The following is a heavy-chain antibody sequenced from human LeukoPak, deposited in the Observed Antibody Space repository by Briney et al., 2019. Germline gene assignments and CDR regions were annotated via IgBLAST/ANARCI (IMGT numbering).Heavy chain of an antibody. J-gene: IGHJ6*02. D-gene: IGHD2-21*02. Sequence: ASVKVSCKASGGTFSSYAISWVRQAPGQGLEWMGGIIPIFGTANYAQKFQGRVTITTDESTSTAYMELRSLRSDDTAVYFCARYGGGDDWYAHFGMDVWGQGTTVTVSS. CDR3: ARYGGGDDWYAHFGMDV. CDR1: GGTFSSYA. V-gene: IGHV1-69*05. CDR2: IIPIFGTA.